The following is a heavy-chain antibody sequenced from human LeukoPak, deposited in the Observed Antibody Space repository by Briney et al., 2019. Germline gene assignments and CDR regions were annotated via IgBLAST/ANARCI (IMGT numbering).Heavy chain of an antibody. CDR2: ISAYNGNT. CDR1: GYTFTSYG. D-gene: IGHD5-12*01. J-gene: IGHJ4*02. CDR3: ARDIRGYSGCELEPLSN. V-gene: IGHV1-18*01. Sequence: ASVKVSCKASGYTFTSYGISWVRQAPGQGLEWMGWISAYNGNTNYAQKLQGRVTMTTDTSTSTAYMELRSLRSDDTAVCYCARDIRGYSGCELEPLSNWGQGTLVTVSS.